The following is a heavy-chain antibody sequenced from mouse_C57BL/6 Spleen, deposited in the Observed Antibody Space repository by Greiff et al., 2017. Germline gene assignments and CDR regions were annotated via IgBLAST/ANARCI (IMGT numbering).Heavy chain of an antibody. D-gene: IGHD2-1*01. Sequence: EVQLQQSGPELVKPGASVKISCKASGYTFTDYYMNWVKQSHGKSLEWVGDINPNNGGTSYNQKFKGKATLTVDKSSSTAYMELRSLTSEDSAVYYCATIYYGNFLGYWGQGTTLTVSS. J-gene: IGHJ2*01. CDR2: INPNNGGT. CDR3: ATIYYGNFLGY. CDR1: GYTFTDYY. V-gene: IGHV1-26*01.